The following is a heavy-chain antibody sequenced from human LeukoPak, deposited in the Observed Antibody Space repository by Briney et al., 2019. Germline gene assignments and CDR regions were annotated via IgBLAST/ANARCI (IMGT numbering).Heavy chain of an antibody. CDR1: GFTLGGHD. J-gene: IGHJ4*02. CDR2: VSAGHHA. Sequence: PGGSLRLSCTASGFTLGGHDMHWVRQTTGDGLEWVAAVSAGHHAFYAGSVKGRFTVSRGDAKNSLYLQMNSLRAGDTAVYCCVREARGYHYTYFDYWGQGSLVTVSS. D-gene: IGHD5-18*01. V-gene: IGHV3-13*01. CDR3: VREARGYHYTYFDY.